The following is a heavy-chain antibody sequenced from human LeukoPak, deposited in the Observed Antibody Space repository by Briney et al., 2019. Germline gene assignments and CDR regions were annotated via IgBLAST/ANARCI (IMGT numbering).Heavy chain of an antibody. Sequence: SETLSLTCTVSVGSISIYYGTWIRQPAGKGLEWIGRVYSSGRTNYNTSLKRRVSMSVDTSKTQFSLRLNSVTGAETAVYYCARKGVLAAAGTFDYWGQGTLVTVSS. V-gene: IGHV4-4*07. CDR3: ARKGVLAAAGTFDY. CDR1: VGSISIYY. J-gene: IGHJ4*02. D-gene: IGHD6-13*01. CDR2: VYSSGRT.